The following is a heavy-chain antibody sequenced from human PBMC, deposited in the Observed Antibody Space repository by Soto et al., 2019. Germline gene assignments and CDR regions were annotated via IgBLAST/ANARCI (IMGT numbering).Heavy chain of an antibody. D-gene: IGHD3-10*01. Sequence: EVQLVESGGGLVQPGGSLRLSCAASGFTFSSYWMHWVRQVPGKGLVWVSRINSDGSSTSYADSVKGRFTISRDNAKNTLYLQMCSLTAEDTTVYYCARGRGGGSGAFQHWGQGTLVTVSS. CDR1: GFTFSSYW. J-gene: IGHJ1*01. V-gene: IGHV3-74*01. CDR3: ARGRGGGSGAFQH. CDR2: INSDGSST.